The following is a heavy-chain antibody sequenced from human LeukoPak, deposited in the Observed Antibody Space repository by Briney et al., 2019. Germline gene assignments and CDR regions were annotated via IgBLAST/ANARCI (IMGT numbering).Heavy chain of an antibody. J-gene: IGHJ5*02. Sequence: SETLSLTCTVSGGSISSYYWSWIRQPPGKGLEWIGYIYYSGSTNYNPSLKSRVTISVDTSKNQFSLKLSSVTAADTAVYYCAREQWLATEAYNWFDPWGQGTLVTVSP. CDR2: IYYSGST. CDR1: GGSISSYY. D-gene: IGHD6-19*01. CDR3: AREQWLATEAYNWFDP. V-gene: IGHV4-59*01.